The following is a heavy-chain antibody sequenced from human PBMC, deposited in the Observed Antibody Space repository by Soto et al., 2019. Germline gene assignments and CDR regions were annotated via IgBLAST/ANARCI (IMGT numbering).Heavy chain of an antibody. CDR2: INAGNGNT. J-gene: IGHJ4*02. Sequence: GASVKVSCKASGYTFTSYAMHWVRQAPGQRLEWMGWINAGNGNTKYSQKFQGRVTITRDTSESTAYMELSSLRSEDTAVYYCGRDRDYDFWSGYYYFDYWGQGTLVTVSS. CDR1: GYTFTSYA. D-gene: IGHD3-3*01. V-gene: IGHV1-3*01. CDR3: GRDRDYDFWSGYYYFDY.